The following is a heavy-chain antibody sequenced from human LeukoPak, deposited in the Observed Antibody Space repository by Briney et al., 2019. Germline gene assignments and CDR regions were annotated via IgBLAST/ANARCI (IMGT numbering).Heavy chain of an antibody. D-gene: IGHD2-15*01. CDR2: MNPNSGNT. J-gene: IGHJ4*02. Sequence: GASVKVSCKASGYTFTSYGISWVRQATGQGLEWMGWMNPNSGNTGYAQKFQGRVTMTRNTSISTAYMELSSLRSEDTAVYYCARDNSRAPDIVVVVAATVFDYWGQGTLVTVSS. CDR1: GYTFTSYG. V-gene: IGHV1-8*02. CDR3: ARDNSRAPDIVVVVAATVFDY.